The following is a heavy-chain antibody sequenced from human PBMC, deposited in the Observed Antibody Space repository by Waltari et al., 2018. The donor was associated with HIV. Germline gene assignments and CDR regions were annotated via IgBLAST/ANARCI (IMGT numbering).Heavy chain of an antibody. D-gene: IGHD2-15*01. V-gene: IGHV3-30*18. J-gene: IGHJ6*02. CDR1: GLTFSTSG. CDR3: AKDLVTRGFFYFYGMHV. Sequence: QVQLEESGGRVVQPGRSLRLNCVASGLTFSTSGMHSGRQAPGKGLEWVAVISYNGLNKYYVDSVKGRFTISRDNSNSTLFLQMSSLRPDDTAVYYCAKDLVTRGFFYFYGMHVWGQVTTVTVSS. CDR2: ISYNGLNK.